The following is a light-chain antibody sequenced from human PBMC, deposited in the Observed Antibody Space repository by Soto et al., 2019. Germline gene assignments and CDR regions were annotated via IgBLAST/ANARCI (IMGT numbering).Light chain of an antibody. V-gene: IGLV4-60*02. CDR3: EIWDSNTHTV. J-gene: IGLJ3*02. Sequence: QSVLTQSSSASASLGSSVKLTCTLSSGHSSYIIAWHQQQPGKAPRYLMKLEGSGSYNKGSGVPDRFSGSSSGADRYLTISSLQFEDEADYYCEIWDSNTHTVFGGGTKVTVL. CDR2: LEGSGSY. CDR1: SGHSSYI.